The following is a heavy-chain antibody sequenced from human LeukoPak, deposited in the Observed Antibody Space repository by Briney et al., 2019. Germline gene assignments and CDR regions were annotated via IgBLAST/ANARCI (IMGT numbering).Heavy chain of an antibody. CDR3: ARELAPYNWNGATTVGDLDY. Sequence: ASVKVSCKASGYTFTSYGISWVRQAPGQGLEWMGWISVYNGNTNYAQKLQGRVTMPTDTSTSKAYMELRSLRSDDTAVYYWARELAPYNWNGATTVGDLDYWGQGTLVTVSS. J-gene: IGHJ4*02. CDR2: ISVYNGNT. D-gene: IGHD1-1*01. CDR1: GYTFTSYG. V-gene: IGHV1-18*01.